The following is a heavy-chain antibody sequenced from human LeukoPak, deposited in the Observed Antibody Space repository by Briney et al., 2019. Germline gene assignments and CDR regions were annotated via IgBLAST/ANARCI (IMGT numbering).Heavy chain of an antibody. V-gene: IGHV1-18*01. CDR2: TSAYNGNA. CDR1: GYSFTSYV. D-gene: IGHD6-6*01. CDR3: ARDKKYSSSDRYFQH. Sequence: AAVKVSCKPSGYSFTSYVISWVRQAPGQGLEWVGWTSAYNGNANYAQKVQGSVTMTTDTSTGTAYMELRSLRSDDTAVYYCARDKKYSSSDRYFQHWGQGTLVTVSS. J-gene: IGHJ1*01.